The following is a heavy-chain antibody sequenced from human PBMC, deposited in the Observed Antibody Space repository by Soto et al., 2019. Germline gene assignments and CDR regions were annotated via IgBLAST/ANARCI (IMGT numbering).Heavy chain of an antibody. D-gene: IGHD3-22*01. Sequence: EVQLLESGGGLVQPGGSLRLSCAASGFTFINYAMSWVRQAPGKGLEWVSTIGGGDGRTYDADSVKGRFTISSDNSNSALYLQMNSLKVGDTAIYYWAKGILVKSPGTMTFDIWGQGTMVIVSS. J-gene: IGHJ3*02. V-gene: IGHV3-23*01. CDR2: IGGGDGRT. CDR1: GFTFINYA. CDR3: AKGILVKSPGTMTFDI.